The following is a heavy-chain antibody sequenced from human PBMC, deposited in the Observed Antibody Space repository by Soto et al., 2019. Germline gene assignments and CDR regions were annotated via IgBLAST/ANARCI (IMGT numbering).Heavy chain of an antibody. D-gene: IGHD3-22*01. Sequence: ASVKVSCKTSGGTFGSYAISWVRQAPGQGLEWMGGIIPIFSTPNYALKFQGRVTITADESTSTAYMELSSLRSEDTAVYYCARPIQYYFDTSAQSAWFDPWGQGTLVTVSS. V-gene: IGHV1-69*13. J-gene: IGHJ5*02. CDR3: ARPIQYYFDTSAQSAWFDP. CDR2: IIPIFSTP. CDR1: GGTFGSYA.